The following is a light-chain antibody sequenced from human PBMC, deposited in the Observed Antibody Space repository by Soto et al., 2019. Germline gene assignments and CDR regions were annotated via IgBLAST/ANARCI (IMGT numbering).Light chain of an antibody. CDR1: QAIRYD. CDR3: LQNYGYPRT. Sequence: AIQMTQSPSSLSASVGDRVTLTCRANQAIRYDLAWYQQKPGRAPKLLIYAASQLQSGVPSRFSGSGSGTDFTLTISSLQPEDFATYYCLQNYGYPRTFGQGTKVEI. V-gene: IGKV1-6*01. CDR2: AAS. J-gene: IGKJ1*01.